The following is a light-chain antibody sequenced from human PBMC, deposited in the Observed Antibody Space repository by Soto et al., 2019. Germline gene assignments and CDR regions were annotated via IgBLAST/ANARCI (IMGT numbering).Light chain of an antibody. CDR2: ENN. CDR1: SSNIGNNY. V-gene: IGLV1-51*02. J-gene: IGLJ1*01. CDR3: GTWDSSLSAGV. Sequence: VLTQPPSVSAAPGQKVTISCSGSSSNIGNNYVSWYQQLPGTAPKLLIYENNKRPSGIPDRFSGSKSGTSATLGITGLQTGDEADYYCGTWDSSLSAGVFGTGTKVTDL.